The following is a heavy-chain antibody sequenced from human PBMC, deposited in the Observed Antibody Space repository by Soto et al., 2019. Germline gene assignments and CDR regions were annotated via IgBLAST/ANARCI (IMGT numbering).Heavy chain of an antibody. Sequence: GGSLRLSCAASGFTFSSYSMNWVRQAPGKGLEWVSSISSSSSYIYYAGSVKGRSTISRDNAKNSLYLQMNSLRAEDTAVYYCARGPGPNWFDPWGQGTLVTVSS. V-gene: IGHV3-21*01. J-gene: IGHJ5*02. CDR2: ISSSSSYI. CDR3: ARGPGPNWFDP. CDR1: GFTFSSYS.